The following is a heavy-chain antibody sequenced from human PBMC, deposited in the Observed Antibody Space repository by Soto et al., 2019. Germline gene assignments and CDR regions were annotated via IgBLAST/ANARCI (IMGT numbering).Heavy chain of an antibody. CDR1: GGSISSSSYY. J-gene: IGHJ5*02. Sequence: SETLSLTCTVSGGSISSSSYYWGWIRQPPGKGLEWIGSIYYSGSTYYNPSLKSRVTISVDTSKNQFSLKLSSVTAADTAVYYCARRGWNDRNNWFDPWGQGTLVTVSS. CDR3: ARRGWNDRNNWFDP. V-gene: IGHV4-39*01. D-gene: IGHD1-1*01. CDR2: IYYSGST.